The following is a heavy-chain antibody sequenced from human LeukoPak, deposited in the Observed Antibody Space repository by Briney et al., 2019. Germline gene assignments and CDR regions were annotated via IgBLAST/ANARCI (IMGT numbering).Heavy chain of an antibody. D-gene: IGHD3-10*01. Sequence: PGGSLRLSCAASGFTFSSYWMSWVRQAPGKGLEWVANIKQDGSEKYYVDPVKGRFTISRDNAKNSLYLQMNSLRAEDTAVYYCARVRLWFGEFPYYFDYWGQGTLVTVSS. CDR3: ARVRLWFGEFPYYFDY. CDR1: GFTFSSYW. V-gene: IGHV3-7*01. CDR2: IKQDGSEK. J-gene: IGHJ4*02.